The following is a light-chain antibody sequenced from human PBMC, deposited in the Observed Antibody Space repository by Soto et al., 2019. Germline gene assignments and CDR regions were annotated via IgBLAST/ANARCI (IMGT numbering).Light chain of an antibody. CDR1: QGISSW. CDR2: AAS. Sequence: TQSPATLSLSPGDRATLSCRASQGISSWLAWYQQKPGKAPKLLIYAASSLQSGVPSRFSGSGSGTDFTLTISSLQPEDFATYYCQQANSFPITFGQGTRLEIK. J-gene: IGKJ5*01. CDR3: QQANSFPIT. V-gene: IGKV1-12*01.